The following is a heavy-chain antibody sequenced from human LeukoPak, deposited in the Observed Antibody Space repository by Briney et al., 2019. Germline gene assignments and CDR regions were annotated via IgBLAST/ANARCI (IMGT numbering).Heavy chain of an antibody. J-gene: IGHJ4*02. D-gene: IGHD5-18*01. V-gene: IGHV1-8*01. CDR1: GYTFTSYD. CDR2: MNPNSGNT. Sequence: ASVKVSCKASGYTFTSYDINWVRQATGQELEWMGWMNPNSGNTGYAQRFQGRVTMTRNTSISTAYMELSSLRSEDTAVYYCAKSGYSYGYYLDYWGQGTLVTVSS. CDR3: AKSGYSYGYYLDY.